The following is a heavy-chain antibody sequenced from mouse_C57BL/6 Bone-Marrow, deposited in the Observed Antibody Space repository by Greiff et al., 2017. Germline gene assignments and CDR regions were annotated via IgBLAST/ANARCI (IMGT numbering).Heavy chain of an antibody. CDR3: TTVYYYGSSPYYFDY. CDR1: GFNIKDDY. V-gene: IGHV14-4*01. Sequence: VQLQQSGAELVRPGASVELSCTASGFNIKDDYMHWVKQRPEQGLEWIGWIDPENGDTEYASKFQGKAPITADTSSNTAYLQLSSLTSEDTAVYYCTTVYYYGSSPYYFDYWGQGTTLTVSS. CDR2: IDPENGDT. J-gene: IGHJ2*01. D-gene: IGHD1-1*01.